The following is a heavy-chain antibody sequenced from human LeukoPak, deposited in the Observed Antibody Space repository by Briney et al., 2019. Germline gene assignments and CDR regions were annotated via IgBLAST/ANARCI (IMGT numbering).Heavy chain of an antibody. CDR3: ARGQYHLLYWYFDL. D-gene: IGHD2-2*01. Sequence: SETLSLACTVSGGSISSYYWSWIRQPAGKGLEWIGRIYSSGSTNYNPSLKSRVTMSVDTSKNQFSLKLSSVTAADTAVYYCARGQYHLLYWYFDLWGRGTLVTVSS. V-gene: IGHV4-4*07. J-gene: IGHJ2*01. CDR2: IYSSGST. CDR1: GGSISSYY.